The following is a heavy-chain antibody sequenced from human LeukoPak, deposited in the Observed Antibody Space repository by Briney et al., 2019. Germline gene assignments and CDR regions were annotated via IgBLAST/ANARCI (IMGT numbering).Heavy chain of an antibody. CDR2: IYYSGST. CDR3: ARSSILAWFDP. V-gene: IGHV4-30-4*01. J-gene: IGHJ5*02. D-gene: IGHD3-3*02. CDR1: GGSISSGDYY. Sequence: SQTLSLTCTVSGGSISSGDYYWSWVRQPPGKGLEWIGYIYYSGSTYYNPSLKSRVTISVDTSKNQFSLKLSSVTAADTAVYYCARSSILAWFDPWGQGTLVTVSS.